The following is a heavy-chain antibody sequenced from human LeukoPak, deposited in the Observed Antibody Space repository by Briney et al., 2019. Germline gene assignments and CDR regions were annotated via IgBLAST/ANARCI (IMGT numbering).Heavy chain of an antibody. J-gene: IGHJ4*02. CDR1: GFTFDDYG. Sequence: GGSLRLSRAASGFTFDDYGMSWVRQAPGKGLEWVSGINWNGGSTGYADSVKGRFTISRDNAKNSLYLQMNSLRAEDTALYYCARNYYGSGSYHLPIDYWGQGTLVTVSS. CDR2: INWNGGST. V-gene: IGHV3-20*04. D-gene: IGHD3-10*01. CDR3: ARNYYGSGSYHLPIDY.